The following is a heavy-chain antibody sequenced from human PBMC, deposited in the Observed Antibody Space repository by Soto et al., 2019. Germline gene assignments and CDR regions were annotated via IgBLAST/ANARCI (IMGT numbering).Heavy chain of an antibody. V-gene: IGHV4-30-4*02. CDR1: GGSISSGDYY. CDR2: IYYSGGT. Sequence: SETLSLTCTVPGGSISSGDYYWSWIRQSPGKGLEWIGYIYYSGGTYYNPSLRSRITITIDTSSNQFSLNLASVTAADAAVYYCARARYGDHFDSWRQGTLVTVSS. D-gene: IGHD4-17*01. CDR3: ARARYGDHFDS. J-gene: IGHJ4*02.